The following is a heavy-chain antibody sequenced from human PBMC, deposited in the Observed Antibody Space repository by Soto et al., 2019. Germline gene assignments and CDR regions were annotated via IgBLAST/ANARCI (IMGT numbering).Heavy chain of an antibody. CDR2: ISAYNGNT. Sequence: ASVKVSCKASGYTFTSYYMHWVRQAPGQGLEWMGWISAYNGNTNYAQKLQGRVTMTTDTSTSTAYMELRSLRSDDTAAYYCARDGYYDSSGYYYSGDYWGQGTLVTVSS. CDR3: ARDGYYDSSGYYYSGDY. V-gene: IGHV1-18*04. CDR1: GYTFTSYY. D-gene: IGHD3-22*01. J-gene: IGHJ4*02.